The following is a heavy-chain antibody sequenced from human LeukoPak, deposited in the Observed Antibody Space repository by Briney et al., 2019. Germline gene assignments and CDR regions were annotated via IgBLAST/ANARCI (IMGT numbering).Heavy chain of an antibody. CDR3: ARPFYDFWSGQKLNWFDP. D-gene: IGHD3-3*01. CDR2: MNPNSGNT. CDR1: GYTFTSYD. J-gene: IGHJ5*02. V-gene: IGHV1-8*01. Sequence: ASVKVSCKASGYTFTSYDINWVRQATGQGLEWMGWMNPNSGNTGYAQKFQGRVTMTRNTSISTAYVELSSLRSEDTAVYYCARPFYDFWSGQKLNWFDPWGQGTLVTVSS.